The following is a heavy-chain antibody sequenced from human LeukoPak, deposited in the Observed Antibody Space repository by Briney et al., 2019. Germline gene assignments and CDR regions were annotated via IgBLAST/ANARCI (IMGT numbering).Heavy chain of an antibody. J-gene: IGHJ4*02. V-gene: IGHV4-61*02. CDR2: IYTSGST. CDR3: ARQEGGIVGPY. CDR1: GGSISSGSYY. Sequence: SETLSLTFTVSGGSISSGSYYWSWIRQPAGKGLEWIGRIYTSGSTNYNPSLKSRVTISVDTSKNQFSLKLSSVTAADTAVYYCARQEGGIVGPYWGQGTLVTVSS. D-gene: IGHD1-26*01.